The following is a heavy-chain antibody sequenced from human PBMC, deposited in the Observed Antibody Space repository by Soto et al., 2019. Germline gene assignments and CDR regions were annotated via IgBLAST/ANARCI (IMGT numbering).Heavy chain of an antibody. V-gene: IGHV6-1*01. CDR2: TYYRSKWYN. D-gene: IGHD6-13*01. CDR1: GDSVSSNSAA. Sequence: HSQTLSLTCVISGDSVSSNSAAWNWIRQSPSRGLEWLGRTYYRSKWYNDYAVSVKSRITINPDTSKNQFSLQLNSVTPEDTAVYYCARVECIAAAVNYYYGMDVWGQGTTVTVSS. J-gene: IGHJ6*02. CDR3: ARVECIAAAVNYYYGMDV.